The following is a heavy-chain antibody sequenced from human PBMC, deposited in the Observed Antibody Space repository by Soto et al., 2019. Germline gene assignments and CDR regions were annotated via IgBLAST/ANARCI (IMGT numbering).Heavy chain of an antibody. D-gene: IGHD3-22*01. J-gene: IGHJ4*02. CDR1: GFTFSSYG. CDR3: AKVAGYYDSSGYPPDY. V-gene: IGHV3-30*18. CDR2: ISYDGSNK. Sequence: GGSLRLSCAASGFTFSSYGMHWVRQAPGKGLEWVAVISYDGSNKYYADSVKGRFTISRDNSKNTLYLQMNSLRAEDTAVYYCAKVAGYYDSSGYPPDYWGQGTLVTVSS.